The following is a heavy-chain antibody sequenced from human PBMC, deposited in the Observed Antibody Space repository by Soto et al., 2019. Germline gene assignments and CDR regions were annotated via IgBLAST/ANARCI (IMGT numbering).Heavy chain of an antibody. Sequence: SVKVSCKASGGTFSSYAISWVRQAPGQGLEWMGGIIPIFGTANYAQKFQGRVTITADESTSTAYTELSSLRSEDTAVYYCARDGPPYGDSIPRFDYWGQGTLVTVSS. J-gene: IGHJ4*02. CDR1: GGTFSSYA. CDR2: IIPIFGTA. V-gene: IGHV1-69*13. D-gene: IGHD3-22*01. CDR3: ARDGPPYGDSIPRFDY.